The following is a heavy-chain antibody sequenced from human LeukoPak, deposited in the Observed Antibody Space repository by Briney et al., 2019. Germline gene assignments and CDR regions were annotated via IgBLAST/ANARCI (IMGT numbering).Heavy chain of an antibody. D-gene: IGHD3-3*01. CDR2: ISAYNGNT. Sequence: EASVKVSCKASGYTFTSYGISWVRQAPGQGLEWMGWISAYNGNTNYAQKLQGRVTMTTDTSTSTAYVELRSLRSDDTAVYYCARDPSGKGNYFDYWGQGTLVTVSS. CDR1: GYTFTSYG. V-gene: IGHV1-18*01. CDR3: ARDPSGKGNYFDY. J-gene: IGHJ4*02.